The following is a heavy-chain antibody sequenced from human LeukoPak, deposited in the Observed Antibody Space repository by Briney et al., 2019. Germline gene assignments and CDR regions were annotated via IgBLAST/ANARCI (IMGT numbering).Heavy chain of an antibody. J-gene: IGHJ3*02. CDR2: ISSDGSST. CDR1: GFTFSSYW. CDR3: ARDGGSDAFDI. Sequence: GGSLRLSCAASGFTFSSYWMHWVRQDPGKGLVWVSRISSDGSSTNYADSVKGRFTIARDNAKNTLYLQTNSPRAEDTAMYYCARDGGSDAFDIWGQGTMVTVSS. V-gene: IGHV3-74*01. D-gene: IGHD4-23*01.